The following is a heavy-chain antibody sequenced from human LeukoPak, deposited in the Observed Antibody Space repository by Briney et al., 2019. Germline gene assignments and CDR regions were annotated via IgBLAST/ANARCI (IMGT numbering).Heavy chain of an antibody. V-gene: IGHV1-69*05. D-gene: IGHD5-12*01. CDR2: IIPIFGTA. CDR1: GGTFSSYA. Sequence: ASVKVSCKASGGTFSSYAISWVRQAPGQGLEWMGGIIPIFGTANYAQKFQGGVTITTDESTSTAYMELSSLRSEDTAVYYCARDSAVGSGYHSYYFDYWGQGTLVTVSS. J-gene: IGHJ4*02. CDR3: ARDSAVGSGYHSYYFDY.